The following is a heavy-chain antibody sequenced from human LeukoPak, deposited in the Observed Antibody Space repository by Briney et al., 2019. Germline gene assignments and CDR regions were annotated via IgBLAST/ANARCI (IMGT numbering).Heavy chain of an antibody. J-gene: IGHJ4*02. CDR1: GFTFSDYY. CDR3: ARTRRDGYSSSWYFDY. V-gene: IGHV3-11*01. D-gene: IGHD6-13*01. Sequence: GGSLRLSCAASGFTFSDYYMSWIRQAPGKGLEWVSYISSSGSTIYYADSVKGRFTISRDNAKNSLYLQMNSLRAEDTAVYYCARTRRDGYSSSWYFDYWGQGTLVTVSS. CDR2: ISSSGSTI.